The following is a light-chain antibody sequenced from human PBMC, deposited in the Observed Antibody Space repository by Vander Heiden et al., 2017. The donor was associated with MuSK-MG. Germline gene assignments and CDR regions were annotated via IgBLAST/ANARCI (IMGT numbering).Light chain of an antibody. CDR2: EVN. CDR3: SSYATSSDVV. CDR1: SSDVGGYNY. V-gene: IGLV2-14*01. Sequence: QSALTQPASVSGSPGPSITISCTGTSSDVGGYNYVSWYQQHPGKAPQLMIYEVNNRPAGIADRFSGSKAGNTASLTISGLQAEDEADYYCSSYATSSDVVFGGGTKLTVL. J-gene: IGLJ2*01.